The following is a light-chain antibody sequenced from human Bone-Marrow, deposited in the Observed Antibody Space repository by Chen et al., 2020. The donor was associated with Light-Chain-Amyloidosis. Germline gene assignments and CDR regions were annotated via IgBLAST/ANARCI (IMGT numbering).Light chain of an antibody. Sequence: SVLTQPPSVSGAPGQRVTNSCTGSSSNIGAGYDVHWYQQLPGTAPKLLIYGNSNRPSGVPDRFSGSKSGTSASLAITGLQAEDEADYSCCSYAGSNYVFGTGTKVTVL. J-gene: IGLJ1*01. CDR1: SSNIGAGYD. CDR3: CSYAGSNYV. V-gene: IGLV1-40*01. CDR2: GNS.